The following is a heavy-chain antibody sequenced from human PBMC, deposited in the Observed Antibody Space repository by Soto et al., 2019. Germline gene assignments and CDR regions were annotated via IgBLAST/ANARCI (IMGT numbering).Heavy chain of an antibody. D-gene: IGHD3-3*01. CDR3: AHSRVRYYDFWSGYFPFDY. Sequence: SGPTLVNPTQTLTLTCTFSGFSLSTSGVGVGWIRQPPGKALEWLALIYWDDDKRYSPSLKSRLTITKDTSKNQVVLTMTNMDPVDTATYYCAHSRVRYYDFWSGYFPFDYWGQGTLVTVSS. CDR1: GFSLSTSGVG. J-gene: IGHJ4*02. CDR2: IYWDDDK. V-gene: IGHV2-5*02.